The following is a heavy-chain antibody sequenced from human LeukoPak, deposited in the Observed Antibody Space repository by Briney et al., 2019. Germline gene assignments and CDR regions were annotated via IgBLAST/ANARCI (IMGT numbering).Heavy chain of an antibody. D-gene: IGHD2-15*01. J-gene: IGHJ3*01. V-gene: IGHV3-33*01. CDR2: IWYDGSNK. CDR3: ARSRGVVVAGDAFDL. CDR1: GFTFSSYG. Sequence: GGSLRLSCAASGFTFSSYGMHWVRQAPGKGLEWVAVIWYDGSNKYYADSVKGRFTISRDNSKNTLYLQMNSLRAEDTAVYYCARSRGVVVAGDAFDLWGQGTMVTVSS.